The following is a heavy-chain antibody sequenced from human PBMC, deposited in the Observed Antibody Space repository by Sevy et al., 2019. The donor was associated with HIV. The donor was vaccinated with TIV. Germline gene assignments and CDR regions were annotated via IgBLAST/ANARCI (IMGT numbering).Heavy chain of an antibody. CDR2: IIPIFGTA. J-gene: IGHJ2*01. CDR1: GGTFSSYA. D-gene: IGHD2-2*01. Sequence: ASVKVSCKASGGTFSSYAISWVRQAPGQGLEWMGGIIPIFGTANYAQKFQGRVTITADESTSTAYMELSSLRSEDTAVYYCATNPSTVPAATSNWYFDLWGRGTLVTVSS. CDR3: ATNPSTVPAATSNWYFDL. V-gene: IGHV1-69*13.